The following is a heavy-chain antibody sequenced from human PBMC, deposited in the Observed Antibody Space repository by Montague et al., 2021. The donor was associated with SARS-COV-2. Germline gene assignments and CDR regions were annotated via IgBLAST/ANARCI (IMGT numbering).Heavy chain of an antibody. D-gene: IGHD6-13*01. Sequence: SETLSLTCTVSGGSISRYSWTWIRQPPGKELEWIGYIYNSGSTNYNPSXXSRVTISVDTSKNQFSLKLSSVAAADTAVYYCARVGRGSSWYEVAFDIWGQGTMVTVPS. CDR3: ARVGRGSSWYEVAFDI. J-gene: IGHJ3*02. CDR1: GGSISRYS. V-gene: IGHV4-59*01. CDR2: IYNSGST.